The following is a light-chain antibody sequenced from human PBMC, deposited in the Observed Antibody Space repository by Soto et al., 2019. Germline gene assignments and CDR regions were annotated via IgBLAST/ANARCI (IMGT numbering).Light chain of an antibody. CDR2: SNN. J-gene: IGLJ2*01. CDR3: AAWDDSLNAVV. CDR1: SSNIGSNT. Sequence: QSVLTQPPSASGTPGQRVTISCSGSSSNIGSNTVNWYQQLPGTAPKLLIYSNNQRPSGVPDRFSASESGTSASLAISGLQSEDEADYSCAAWDDSLNAVVFGGGTKLTVL. V-gene: IGLV1-44*01.